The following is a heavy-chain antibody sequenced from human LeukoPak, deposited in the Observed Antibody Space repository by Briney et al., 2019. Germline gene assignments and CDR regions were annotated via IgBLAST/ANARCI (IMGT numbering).Heavy chain of an antibody. CDR2: IGGRDGGT. D-gene: IGHD3-3*01. J-gene: IGHJ4*02. V-gene: IGHV3-23*01. CDR1: GFTFSIYA. Sequence: GGSLRLSCAASGFTFSIYAMTWVRQAPGEGLEWVSAIGGRDGGTHYADSVKGRFTISRDNSKNTVHLQMNSLRAEDTAVYYCAKDDGYDFWSGYFDYWGQGTLVTVSS. CDR3: AKDDGYDFWSGYFDY.